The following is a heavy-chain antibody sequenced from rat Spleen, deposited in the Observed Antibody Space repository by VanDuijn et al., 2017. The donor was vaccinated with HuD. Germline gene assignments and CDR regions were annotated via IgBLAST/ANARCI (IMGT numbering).Heavy chain of an antibody. J-gene: IGHJ2*01. CDR3: VTERLGVEG. CDR1: GFNFNDYW. D-gene: IGHD1-11*01. Sequence: EVKLVESGGGLVQPGRSLKLSCAASGFNFNDYWMGWARQAPGKGLEWIGEINKDSSRINYSPSLKDKFTISRDNAQNTLYLQMSNLGSEDTATYYCVTERLGVEGWGQGVMVTVSS. V-gene: IGHV4-2*01. CDR2: INKDSSRI.